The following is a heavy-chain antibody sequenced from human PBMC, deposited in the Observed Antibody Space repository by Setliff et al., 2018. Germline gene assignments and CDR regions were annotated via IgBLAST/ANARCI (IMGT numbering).Heavy chain of an antibody. CDR3: ARAVGYCSGGSCYKGDDY. J-gene: IGHJ4*02. D-gene: IGHD2-15*01. CDR2: INHSGST. V-gene: IGHV4-39*07. Sequence: SETLSLTCTVSGDSISSSSYYWGWIRQPPGKGLEWIGEINHSGSTNYNPSLKSRVTISVDTSKNQFSLKLSSVTAADTAMYYCARAVGYCSGGSCYKGDDYWGQGTLVTVSS. CDR1: GDSISSSSYY.